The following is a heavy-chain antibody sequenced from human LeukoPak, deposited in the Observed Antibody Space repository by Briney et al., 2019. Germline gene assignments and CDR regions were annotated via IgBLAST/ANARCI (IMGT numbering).Heavy chain of an antibody. CDR2: IHYSGST. CDR1: GGSISSSSYY. J-gene: IGHJ4*02. CDR3: ARIGRWLQDLIDY. V-gene: IGHV4-39*07. Sequence: SETLSLTCTVSGGSISSSSYYWGWIRQPPGKGLEWIGSIHYSGSTNYNPSLKSRVTISVDTSKNQFSLKLSSVTAADTAVYYCARIGRWLQDLIDYWGQGTLVTVSS. D-gene: IGHD5-24*01.